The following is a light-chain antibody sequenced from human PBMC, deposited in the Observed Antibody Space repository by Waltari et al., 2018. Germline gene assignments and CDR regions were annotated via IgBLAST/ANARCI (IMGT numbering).Light chain of an antibody. CDR3: QSYDSSLSGSL. CDR1: SSHIGAGYD. V-gene: IGLV1-40*01. CDR2: GNS. Sequence: QSGLTQPPSVSGAPGQRVTISCTGSSSHIGAGYDVHWYQLLPGPAPKLLIYGNSNRPSGVPDRFSGSKSGTSASLAITGLQPEDEADYYCQSYDSSLSGSLFGGGTKLTVL. J-gene: IGLJ2*01.